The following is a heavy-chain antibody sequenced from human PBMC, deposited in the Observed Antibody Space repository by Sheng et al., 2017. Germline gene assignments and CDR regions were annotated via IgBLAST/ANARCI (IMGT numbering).Heavy chain of an antibody. CDR2: INLNNGGT. CDR1: GYTFTDYY. J-gene: IGHJ6*03. CDR3: ARELGIFGVLPHYYHMDV. Sequence: QVQMVQSGAEVKKPGASVKVSCKASGYTFTDYYMHWVRQAPGQGLEWMGWINLNNGGTNYAQKFQDRVTMTRDTSISTAYMELIRLRSDDTAVYYCARELGIFGVLPHYYHMDVWGQGTTVTVSS. V-gene: IGHV1-2*02. D-gene: IGHD3-3*01.